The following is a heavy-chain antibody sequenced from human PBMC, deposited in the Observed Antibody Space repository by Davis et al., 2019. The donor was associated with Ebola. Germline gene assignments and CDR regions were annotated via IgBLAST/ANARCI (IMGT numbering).Heavy chain of an antibody. CDR2: INPNSGGT. J-gene: IGHJ4*02. V-gene: IGHV1-2*06. D-gene: IGHD3-10*01. CDR3: ARDIGYSFGSGSYSKYDY. Sequence: AASVKVSCKASGYTFTNYYIHWVRQAPGQGLEWMGRINPNSGGTNYAQKFQGRVTVTTDTSTSTVYMELRSLRSDDTAVYYCARDIGYSFGSGSYSKYDYWGQGTLVTVSS. CDR1: GYTFTNYY.